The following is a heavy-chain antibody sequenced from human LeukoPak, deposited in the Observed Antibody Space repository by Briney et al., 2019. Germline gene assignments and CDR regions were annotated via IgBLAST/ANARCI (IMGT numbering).Heavy chain of an antibody. J-gene: IGHJ4*02. CDR2: VSYSGST. CDR1: GGSMSSYY. CDR3: ARNVGGLRGFDY. Sequence: PSETLSLTCTVSGGSMSSYYWSWIRQPPGKGLEWTGYVSYSGSTKYNSSLKSRVTISVDTSKNQFSLKLSSVTAAGTAVYYCARNVGGLRGFDYWGQGTLVTVSS. D-gene: IGHD3-10*01. V-gene: IGHV4-59*01.